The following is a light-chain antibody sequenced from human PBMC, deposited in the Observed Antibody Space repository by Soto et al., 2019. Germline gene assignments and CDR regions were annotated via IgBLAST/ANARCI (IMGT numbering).Light chain of an antibody. CDR3: SSNTPTWV. CDR2: EVS. V-gene: IGLV2-14*01. Sequence: QSALTQPPSASGSPGQSVTISCTGTSSDVGGYNYVSWYQQRPGTAPKLIIYEVSKRPSGISNRFSGSKSANTASLTISGLQADDEADYYCSSNTPTWVFGGGTKLTVL. CDR1: SSDVGGYNY. J-gene: IGLJ3*02.